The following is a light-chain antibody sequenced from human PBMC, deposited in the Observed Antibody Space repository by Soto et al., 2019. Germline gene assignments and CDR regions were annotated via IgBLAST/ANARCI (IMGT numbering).Light chain of an antibody. CDR3: QQYNTYPWT. CDR2: KAS. J-gene: IGKJ1*01. Sequence: SQMTKSPSTLSASVGDRVAITCRASQSISIWLAWYQQKPGKAPNLLIYKASSLESGVPSRFSGSGSGTEFTLSISSLQPDDFATYYCQQYNTYPWTFGQGTKVDIK. CDR1: QSISIW. V-gene: IGKV1-5*03.